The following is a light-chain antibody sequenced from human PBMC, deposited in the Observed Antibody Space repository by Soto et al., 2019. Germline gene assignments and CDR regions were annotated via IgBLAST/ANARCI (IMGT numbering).Light chain of an antibody. Sequence: ETVLTHSPGTLSLSPGERATLSCRSSQSVSSSSLAWYQQRPGQAPRLLIYDASNRAKGIPARFSGSGPGTDFTLTISSLEPEDFAVYYCQQRSNWPPGFGQGTRLEIK. CDR3: QQRSNWPPG. V-gene: IGKV3D-11*02. J-gene: IGKJ5*01. CDR2: DAS. CDR1: QSVSSSS.